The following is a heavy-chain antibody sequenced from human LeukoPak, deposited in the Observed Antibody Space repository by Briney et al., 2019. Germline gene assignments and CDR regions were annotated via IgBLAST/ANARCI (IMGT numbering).Heavy chain of an antibody. J-gene: IGHJ3*02. Sequence: PSETLSLTCAVSGGSISSSNWWSWVRQPPGKGLEWIGEIYHSGSTNYSPSLKSRVTISLDTSRNQFSLRLNSVTAADTAVYYCAKSNGYGLIDIWGQGTMVTVSS. CDR1: GGSISSSNW. CDR2: IYHSGST. V-gene: IGHV4-4*02. D-gene: IGHD3-10*01. CDR3: AKSNGYGLIDI.